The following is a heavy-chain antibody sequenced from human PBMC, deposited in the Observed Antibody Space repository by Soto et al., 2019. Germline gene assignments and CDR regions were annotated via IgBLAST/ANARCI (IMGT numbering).Heavy chain of an antibody. J-gene: IGHJ6*02. CDR3: ARDARYCSSTSCYILGGTYYYGMDV. V-gene: IGHV1-46*01. CDR1: GYTFTSYY. D-gene: IGHD2-2*02. Sequence: ASVKVSCKASGYTFTSYYMHWVRQAPGQGLEWMGIINPSGGSTSYAQKFQGRVTMTRDTSTSTVYMELSSLRSEDTAVYYCARDARYCSSTSCYILGGTYYYGMDVWGQGTTVTVSS. CDR2: INPSGGST.